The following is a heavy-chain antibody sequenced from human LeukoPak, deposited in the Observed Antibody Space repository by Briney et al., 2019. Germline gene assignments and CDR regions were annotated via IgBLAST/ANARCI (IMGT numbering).Heavy chain of an antibody. CDR3: ARRGSYSSSWYPSTTFFGWFDP. Sequence: SVKVSCKASGGTFSSYAISWVRQAPGQGLEWMGGIIPIFGTANYAQKFQGRVTITADESTSTAYMELSSLRSEDTAVYYCARRGSYSSSWYPSTTFFGWFDPWGQGTLVTVSS. J-gene: IGHJ5*02. D-gene: IGHD6-13*01. CDR2: IIPIFGTA. V-gene: IGHV1-69*13. CDR1: GGTFSSYA.